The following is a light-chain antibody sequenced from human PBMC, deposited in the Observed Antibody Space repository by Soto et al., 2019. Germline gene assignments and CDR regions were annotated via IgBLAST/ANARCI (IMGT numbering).Light chain of an antibody. CDR3: QQYGRSSWT. Sequence: EIVLTQSPGTLSLSPGERATLSCRASQSVSINYLAWYQQKPGQAPMLLIYGASIRATGIPDRFSGSGSGTDFTLTINRLEPEDFAVYYCQQYGRSSWTFGQGTKVEVQ. CDR1: QSVSINY. V-gene: IGKV3-20*01. CDR2: GAS. J-gene: IGKJ1*01.